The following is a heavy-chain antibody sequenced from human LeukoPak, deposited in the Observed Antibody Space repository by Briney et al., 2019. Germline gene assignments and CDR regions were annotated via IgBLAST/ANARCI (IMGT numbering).Heavy chain of an antibody. J-gene: IGHJ4*02. V-gene: IGHV4-4*02. D-gene: IGHD3-10*01. CDR1: GGSISSSNW. Sequence: PSGTLSLTCAVSGGSISSSNWWSRVRQPPGKGLEWIGEIYHSGSTNYNPSLKSRVTISVDKSKNQFSLKLSSVTAADTAVYYCARVSGSTYYYGSGSYRKYYFDYWGQGTLVTVSS. CDR3: ARVSGSTYYYGSGSYRKYYFDY. CDR2: IYHSGST.